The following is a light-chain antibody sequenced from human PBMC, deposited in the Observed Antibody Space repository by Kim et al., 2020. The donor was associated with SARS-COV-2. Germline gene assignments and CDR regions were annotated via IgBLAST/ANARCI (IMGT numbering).Light chain of an antibody. CDR3: QQYYSSPPT. J-gene: IGKJ2*01. CDR1: QSVLHSSSNKSY. V-gene: IGKV4-1*01. CDR2: WAS. Sequence: DIVMTQSPDSLAVSLGERATINCKSSQSVLHSSSNKSYLAWYQQKPGQPPKLLIYWASTRESGVPDRFSGSGSGTGFTLTISSLQAEDVAVYFCQQYYSSPPTFGQGTKLEI.